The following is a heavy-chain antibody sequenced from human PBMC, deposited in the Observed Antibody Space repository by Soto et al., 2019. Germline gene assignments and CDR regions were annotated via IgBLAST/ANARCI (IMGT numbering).Heavy chain of an antibody. CDR1: GFTFSSYG. D-gene: IGHD6-19*01. Sequence: GGSLRLSCAASGFTFSSYGMHWVRQAPGKGLEWVAVISYDGSNKYYADSVKGRFTISRDNSKNTLYLQMNSLRAEDTAVYYCAKRGVAGSGWYLDYWGQGTLVTVSS. J-gene: IGHJ4*02. CDR2: ISYDGSNK. V-gene: IGHV3-30*18. CDR3: AKRGVAGSGWYLDY.